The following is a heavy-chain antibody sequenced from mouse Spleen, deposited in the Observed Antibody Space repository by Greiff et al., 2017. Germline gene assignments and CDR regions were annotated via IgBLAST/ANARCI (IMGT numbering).Heavy chain of an antibody. CDR1: GYTFTSYW. CDR3: ARCAYHTLYEDYFDY. D-gene: IGHD1-1*01. V-gene: IGHV1-53*01. Sequence: QVQLQQPGTELVKPGASVKLSCKASGYTFTSYWMHWVKQRPGQGLEWIGNINPSNGGTNYNEKFKSKATLTVDKSSSTAYMQLSSLTSEDSAVYYCARCAYHTLYEDYFDYWGQGTTLTVSS. J-gene: IGHJ2*01. CDR2: INPSNGGT.